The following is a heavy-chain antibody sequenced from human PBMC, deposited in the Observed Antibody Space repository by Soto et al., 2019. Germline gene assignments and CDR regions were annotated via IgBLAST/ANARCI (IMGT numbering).Heavy chain of an antibody. CDR1: GFSLNSRGVG. V-gene: IGHV2-5*02. J-gene: IGHJ4*02. Sequence: QITLKESGPTLVKPTQTLTLTCTFSGFSLNSRGVGVGWVRQPPGKALEWLAIVYWDDDKRYRPSLRRRLSIRKDTPTNTLVLKLNITDHVDTATYYCVHTGPVYETGRGFDFWGQGSLITVSS. CDR2: VYWDDDK. CDR3: VHTGPVYETGRGFDF. D-gene: IGHD3-9*01.